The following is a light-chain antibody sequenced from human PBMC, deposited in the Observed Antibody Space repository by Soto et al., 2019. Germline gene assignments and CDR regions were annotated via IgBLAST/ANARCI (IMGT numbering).Light chain of an antibody. Sequence: QSALTQPASVSASPGQSITISCTGTSSDVGGYKFVSWYQHHPGKAPKLMIYEVNNRPSGVSNRFSGSKSGNTASLAITGLQAEDEADYYCQAYDYSLTASVFGGGTKVTVL. CDR3: QAYDYSLTASV. CDR2: EVN. CDR1: SSDVGGYKF. J-gene: IGLJ3*02. V-gene: IGLV2-14*01.